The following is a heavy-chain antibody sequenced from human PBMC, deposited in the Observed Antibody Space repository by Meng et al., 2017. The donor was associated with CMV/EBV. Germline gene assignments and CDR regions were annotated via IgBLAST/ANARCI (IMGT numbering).Heavy chain of an antibody. CDR2: IYPGDSDT. CDR3: ARTNTPQYSSSWYRYYYYGMDV. V-gene: IGHV5-51*01. J-gene: IGHJ6*02. Sequence: GESLKISCKGSGYSFTSYWIGWVRQMPGKGLEWMGIIYPGDSDTSYSPSFQGQVTIPADKSISTAYLQWSSLKASDTAMYYCARTNTPQYSSSWYRYYYYGMDVWGQGTTVTVSS. D-gene: IGHD6-13*01. CDR1: GYSFTSYW.